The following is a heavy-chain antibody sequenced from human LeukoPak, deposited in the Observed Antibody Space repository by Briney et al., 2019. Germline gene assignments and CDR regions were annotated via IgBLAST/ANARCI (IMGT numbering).Heavy chain of an antibody. D-gene: IGHD1-26*01. CDR1: GFTFSSSS. V-gene: IGHV3-30*02. J-gene: IGHJ4*02. CDR3: AKDYPSAVGASPFEY. Sequence: GGSLRLSCAASGFTFSSSSMHWVRQAPGKGLEWVTFIGYDGSNNYDGSSTYNADSLKGRFTISRDNSKNTLYLQMNSLRPEDTALYYCAKDYPSAVGASPFEYWGQGTLVTVS. CDR2: IGYDGSNNYDGSST.